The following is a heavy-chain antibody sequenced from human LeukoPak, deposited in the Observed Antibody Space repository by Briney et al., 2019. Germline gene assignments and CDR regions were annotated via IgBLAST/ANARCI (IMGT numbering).Heavy chain of an antibody. Sequence: PGGSLRLSCAASGFTVSSNYMSWVRQAPGKGLEWVSVIFGGGSTYYTDSVKGRFTISRDNSKNTLYLQMNSLRAEDTAVYYCAVRGHSYGYRLDYWGQGTLVTVSS. D-gene: IGHD5-18*01. CDR1: GFTVSSNY. CDR2: IFGGGST. CDR3: AVRGHSYGYRLDY. V-gene: IGHV3-53*01. J-gene: IGHJ4*02.